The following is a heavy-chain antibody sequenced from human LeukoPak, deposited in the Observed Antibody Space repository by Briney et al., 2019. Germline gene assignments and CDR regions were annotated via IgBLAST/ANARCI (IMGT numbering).Heavy chain of an antibody. CDR1: GGSFSSSNYY. CDR3: ARASSSSSWYWYY. Sequence: PSDTLSLTCNVSGGSFSSSNYYWSWIRQHPGKGLQWIGYIYYSGSTYYNPSLKSRVTISVDRSRNQFSLKLNSVTAADTAVYYCARASSSSSWYWYYWGQGTLVTVSS. D-gene: IGHD6-13*01. CDR2: IYYSGST. J-gene: IGHJ4*02. V-gene: IGHV4-30-4*02.